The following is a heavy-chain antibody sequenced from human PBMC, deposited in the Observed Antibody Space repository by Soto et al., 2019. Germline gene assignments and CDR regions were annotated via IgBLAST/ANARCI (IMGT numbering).Heavy chain of an antibody. J-gene: IGHJ4*02. CDR1: GGSFSGYY. V-gene: IGHV4-34*01. D-gene: IGHD6-13*01. CDR3: ARGRYSSSWYGDY. CDR2: INHSGST. Sequence: SGTLSLTCAVYGGSFSGYYWSWIRQPPGKGLEWIGEINHSGSTNYNPSLKSRVTISVDTSKNQFSLKLSSVTAADTAVYYCARGRYSSSWYGDYWGQGTLVTVSS.